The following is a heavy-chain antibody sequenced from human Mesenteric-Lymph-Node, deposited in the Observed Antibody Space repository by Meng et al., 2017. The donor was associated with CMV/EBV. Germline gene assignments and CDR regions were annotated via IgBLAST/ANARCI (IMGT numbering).Heavy chain of an antibody. CDR1: GYIFTSHY. Sequence: ASVKVSCKASGYIFTSHYMHWVRQAPGQGLEWMGIINPSGGSTSYAQKFQGRVTMTRDTSTSTVYMELSSLRSEDTAVYYCARDRFVYGSGSPAIDYWGQGTLVTVSS. V-gene: IGHV1-46*01. J-gene: IGHJ4*02. CDR3: ARDRFVYGSGSPAIDY. D-gene: IGHD3-10*01. CDR2: INPSGGST.